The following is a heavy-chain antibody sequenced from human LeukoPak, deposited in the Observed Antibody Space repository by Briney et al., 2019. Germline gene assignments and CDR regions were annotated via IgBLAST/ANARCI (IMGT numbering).Heavy chain of an antibody. CDR1: GFTFDDYA. CDR2: ISWNSGTI. Sequence: GGSLRLSCAASGFTFDDYAMHWVRQAPGKGLEWVSGISWNSGTIAYADSVKGRFTISRDNAKNSLYLQMNSLRAEDMALYYCAKASTRSFTSGYYGDAFDIWGQGTMASVSS. V-gene: IGHV3-9*03. J-gene: IGHJ3*02. D-gene: IGHD3-22*01. CDR3: AKASTRSFTSGYYGDAFDI.